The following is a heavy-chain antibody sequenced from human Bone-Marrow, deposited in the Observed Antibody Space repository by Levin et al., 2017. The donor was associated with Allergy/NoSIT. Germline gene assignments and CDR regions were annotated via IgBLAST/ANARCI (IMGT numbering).Heavy chain of an antibody. Sequence: GGSLRLSCAGSGFTFFNYAMSWVRQAPGKGLEWVSTISGSGDSTYYADSVKGRFTISRDNSMAYLQMDSLRAEETAVYYCAKVPAGSGNRYFDYWGQGSLVTVSS. CDR2: ISGSGDST. J-gene: IGHJ4*02. CDR3: AKVPAGSGNRYFDY. CDR1: GFTFFNYA. V-gene: IGHV3-23*01. D-gene: IGHD3-10*01.